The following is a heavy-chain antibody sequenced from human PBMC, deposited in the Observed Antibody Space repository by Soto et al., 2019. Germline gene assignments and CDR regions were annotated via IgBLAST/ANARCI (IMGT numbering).Heavy chain of an antibody. CDR1: GFTFSSYG. CDR2: ISYDGSNK. D-gene: IGHD6-13*01. Sequence: GGSLRLSCAASGFTFSSYGMHWVRQAPGKGLEWVAVISYDGSNKYYADSVKGRFTISRDNSKNTLYLQMNSLRAEDTAVYYCAKDPGHSSSWYYYFDYWGQGTLVTVSS. J-gene: IGHJ4*02. CDR3: AKDPGHSSSWYYYFDY. V-gene: IGHV3-30*18.